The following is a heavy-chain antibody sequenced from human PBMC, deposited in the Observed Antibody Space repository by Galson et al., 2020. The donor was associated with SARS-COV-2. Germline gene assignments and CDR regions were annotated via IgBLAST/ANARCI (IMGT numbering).Heavy chain of an antibody. J-gene: IGHJ5*02. D-gene: IGHD1-26*01. CDR1: GFTFSSYA. CDR2: ISYDGSNK. Sequence: GESLKISCAASGFTFSSYAMHWVRQAPGKGLEWVAVISYDGSNKYYADSVKGRFTISRDNSKNTLYLQMNSLRAEDTAVYYCARSFSGSYLDWFDPWGQGTLVTVSS. V-gene: IGHV3-30*04. CDR3: ARSFSGSYLDWFDP.